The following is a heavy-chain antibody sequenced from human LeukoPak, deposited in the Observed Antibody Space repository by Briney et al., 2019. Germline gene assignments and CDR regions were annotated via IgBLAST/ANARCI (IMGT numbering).Heavy chain of an antibody. CDR3: ARVGGPNFDY. CDR2: ISAYNGNT. CDR1: GGTFSSYA. V-gene: IGHV1-18*01. D-gene: IGHD3-10*01. Sequence: GSSVKVSCKASGGTFSSYAISWVRQAPGQGLEWMGWISAYNGNTNYAQKLQGRVTMTTDTSTSTAYMELRSLRSDDTAVCYCARVGGPNFDYWGQGTLVTVSS. J-gene: IGHJ4*02.